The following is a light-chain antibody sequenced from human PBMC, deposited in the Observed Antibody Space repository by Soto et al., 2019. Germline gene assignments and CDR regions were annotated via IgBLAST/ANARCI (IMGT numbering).Light chain of an antibody. Sequence: EIVLTQSPGTLSFSPGERVTLSCRASQSVSSNYLAWYQQKPGQAPRLLMYGASSRATGIPDRFSGSGSGTDFTLTVSRLEPEDFAVFYCQQYGSSPPTFGQGTKVEIK. V-gene: IGKV3-20*01. CDR2: GAS. CDR1: QSVSSNY. CDR3: QQYGSSPPT. J-gene: IGKJ2*01.